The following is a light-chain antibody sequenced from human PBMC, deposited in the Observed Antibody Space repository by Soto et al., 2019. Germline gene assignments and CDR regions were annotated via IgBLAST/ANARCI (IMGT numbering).Light chain of an antibody. CDR3: QQCYMGWT. J-gene: IGKJ1*01. CDR2: DAS. V-gene: IGKV1-5*01. Sequence: SQLTQPPSSLPASVGDRETNTCRASQSIGRFLAWYQHQPGKAPKLLIYDASTLESGVPSRFSGTGSGTEFTFSITSLQPEDFGTYYCQQCYMGWTFGQGTKVDIK. CDR1: QSIGRF.